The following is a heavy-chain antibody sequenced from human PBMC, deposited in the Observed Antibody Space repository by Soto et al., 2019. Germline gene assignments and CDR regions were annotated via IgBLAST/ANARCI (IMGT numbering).Heavy chain of an antibody. Sequence: GSLRLSCADSGFTFSSYAMHWVRQAPGKGLEGGAIISYDGSIKYYADYVKGRFTISRDNSKNTLYLQMNSLRAEDTAVYYCARERPDGSRLDPWGQGTLVTVSS. J-gene: IGHJ5*02. CDR1: GFTFSSYA. CDR3: ARERPDGSRLDP. CDR2: ISYDGSIK. V-gene: IGHV3-30*04. D-gene: IGHD6-13*01.